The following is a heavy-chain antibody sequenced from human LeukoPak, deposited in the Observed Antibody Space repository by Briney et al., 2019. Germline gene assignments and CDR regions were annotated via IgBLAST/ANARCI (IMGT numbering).Heavy chain of an antibody. J-gene: IGHJ4*02. CDR3: AGSYGSGSYFDY. CDR2: IYYSGST. V-gene: IGHV4-59*08. D-gene: IGHD3-10*01. Sequence: SETLCLSCTVSGGSISSYYWSWIRQPPGKGLEWIGYIYYSGSTNYNPSLKSRVTISVDTSKNQFSLKLSSVTAADTAVYYCAGSYGSGSYFDYWGQGTLVTVSS. CDR1: GGSISSYY.